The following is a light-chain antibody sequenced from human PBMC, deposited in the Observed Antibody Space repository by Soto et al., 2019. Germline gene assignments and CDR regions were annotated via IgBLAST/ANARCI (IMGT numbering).Light chain of an antibody. J-gene: IGKJ3*01. Sequence: EIVMTQSPATLSVSPGERATLSCRASQSVSSNLAWYQQRPGRAPRLLIYASSTRTTGIPDRFSGSGSGTDFTLTITRVEPEDLAVYYCQQYATFPVTFGPGTKVDIK. V-gene: IGKV3D-15*01. CDR2: ASS. CDR1: QSVSSN. CDR3: QQYATFPVT.